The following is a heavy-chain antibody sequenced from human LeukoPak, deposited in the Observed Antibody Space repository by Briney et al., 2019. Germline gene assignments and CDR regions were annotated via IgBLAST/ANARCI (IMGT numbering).Heavy chain of an antibody. Sequence: PSETLSLTCTVSGGYISGYYWSWIRQPAGKGLEWIGRIYTSGNTHYNPSLKSRVTMSVDTSKNQFSLNLSSVTAADTAVYYCARLITGTTTAFDIWGQGTMVTVSS. CDR3: ARLITGTTTAFDI. CDR2: IYTSGNT. D-gene: IGHD1-7*01. J-gene: IGHJ3*02. CDR1: GGYISGYY. V-gene: IGHV4-4*07.